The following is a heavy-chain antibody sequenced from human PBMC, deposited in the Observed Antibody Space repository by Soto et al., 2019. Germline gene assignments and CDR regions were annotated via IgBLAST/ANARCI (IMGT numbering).Heavy chain of an antibody. Sequence: QVQLVQSGAEVKKPGSSVKVSCKASGGTFSSYAISWVRQAPGQGLEWMGGIIPIFGTANYAQKFQGRVTITADESTSTAYMELSSLRSEDTAVYYCARPGIAARRRYYYYGMDVWGQGTTVTVSS. CDR2: IIPIFGTA. D-gene: IGHD6-6*01. CDR3: ARPGIAARRRYYYYGMDV. V-gene: IGHV1-69*01. CDR1: GGTFSSYA. J-gene: IGHJ6*02.